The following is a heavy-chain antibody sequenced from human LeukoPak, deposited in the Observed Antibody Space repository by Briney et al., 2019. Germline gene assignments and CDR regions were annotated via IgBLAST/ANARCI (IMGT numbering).Heavy chain of an antibody. Sequence: SETLSLTCTVSGGSISSGGYYWSWIRQHPGKGLEWIGYIYYSGSTYYNPSLKSRVTISVDTSKNQLSLKLSSVTAADTAVYYCARDVVVVPAASNWFDPWGQGTLVTVSS. CDR1: GGSISSGGYY. J-gene: IGHJ5*02. D-gene: IGHD2-2*01. CDR2: IYYSGST. CDR3: ARDVVVVPAASNWFDP. V-gene: IGHV4-31*03.